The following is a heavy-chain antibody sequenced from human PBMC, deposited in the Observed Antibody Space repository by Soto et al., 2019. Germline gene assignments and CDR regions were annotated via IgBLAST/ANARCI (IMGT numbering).Heavy chain of an antibody. CDR2: INQDGFGK. V-gene: IGHV3-7*05. J-gene: IGHJ4*02. D-gene: IGHD1-26*01. Sequence: EVQLVESGGGLVQPGGSLRLSCVVSGSIFSSHWMTWVRQAPGKGLEWVASINQDGFGKYYVDSVRGRFAISRDNAKDSVYLQMDSLRVKDTAVYYCAKDHGSGSYPYWGQGTLVTVSS. CDR1: GSIFSSHW. CDR3: AKDHGSGSYPY.